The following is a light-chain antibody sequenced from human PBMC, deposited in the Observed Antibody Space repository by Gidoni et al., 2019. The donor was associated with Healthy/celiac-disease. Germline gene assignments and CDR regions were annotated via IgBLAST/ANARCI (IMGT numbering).Light chain of an antibody. J-gene: IGKJ1*01. V-gene: IGKV3-15*01. CDR3: QQYNNWTPWT. CDR1: QSVSSN. CDR2: GAA. Sequence: EIVMTQSPATLSVSPGERATLSCRASQSVSSNLAWYQQKTGQAPRLLIYGAATRATGIPARLSGSGSGTEFTLTISSLQSEDFAVYYCQQYNNWTPWTFGQGTKVEIK.